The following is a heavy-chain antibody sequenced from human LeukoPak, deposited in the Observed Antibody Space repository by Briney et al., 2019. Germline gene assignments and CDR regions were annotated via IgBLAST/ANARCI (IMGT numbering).Heavy chain of an antibody. V-gene: IGHV3-23*01. CDR1: GFTFSSYA. Sequence: GGSLRLSCAASGFTFSSYAMSWVRQAPGKGLEWVSAISGSGGSTYYADSVKGRFTISRDNSKNTLYLQMNSLRAEDMAVYYCAKGGYQLLLHYYYYGMDVWGQGTTVTVSS. D-gene: IGHD2-2*01. J-gene: IGHJ6*02. CDR2: ISGSGGST. CDR3: AKGGYQLLLHYYYYGMDV.